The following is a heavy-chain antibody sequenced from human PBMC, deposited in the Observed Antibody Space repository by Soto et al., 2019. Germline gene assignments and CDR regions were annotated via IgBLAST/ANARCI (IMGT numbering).Heavy chain of an antibody. D-gene: IGHD1-7*01. CDR2: ITYDGSFQ. CDR1: GFNFDNYG. V-gene: IGHV3-30*18. J-gene: IGHJ4*02. Sequence: PGGSLRLSCQASGFNFDNYGMHWVRQGPGKGLEWVAVITYDGSFQYYADSVKGRFTISRDNSKNTLSLHLNTLKPEDKAVYHCAKDRVGGTFYTPLAFWGQGTLVTVSS. CDR3: AKDRVGGTFYTPLAF.